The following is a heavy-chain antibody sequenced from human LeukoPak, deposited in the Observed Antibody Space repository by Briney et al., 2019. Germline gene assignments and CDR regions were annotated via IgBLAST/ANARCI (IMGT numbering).Heavy chain of an antibody. CDR3: ARAPNYYGSGSYRGGFDY. CDR1: GGVFTTYA. D-gene: IGHD3-10*01. V-gene: IGHV1-69*11. Sequence: ASVKVSCKASGGVFTTYAVSWVRQAPGQGLEWMGSIIPFLGTTNYAQKFQGRVTITADEPTRTAYMELTYVRSDDTAVYYCARAPNYYGSGSYRGGFDYWGQGTLVTVSS. J-gene: IGHJ4*02. CDR2: IIPFLGTT.